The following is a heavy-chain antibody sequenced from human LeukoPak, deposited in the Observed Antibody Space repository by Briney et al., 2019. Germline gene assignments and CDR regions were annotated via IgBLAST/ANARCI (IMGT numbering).Heavy chain of an antibody. CDR1: GFTVSSNY. CDR2: IYSGGST. D-gene: IGHD3-10*01. Sequence: PGGSLRLSCAASGFTVSSNYMSWVRQAPGKGLEWVSVIYSGGSTYYADSVKGRLTISRDNSKNTLYLQMNSLRAEDTAVYYCARVQGSGLLGYWGQGTLVTVSS. V-gene: IGHV3-66*01. CDR3: ARVQGSGLLGY. J-gene: IGHJ4*02.